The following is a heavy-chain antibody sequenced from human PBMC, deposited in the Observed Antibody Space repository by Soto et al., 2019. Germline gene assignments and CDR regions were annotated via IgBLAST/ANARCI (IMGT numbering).Heavy chain of an antibody. D-gene: IGHD6-13*01. CDR3: AGESSSWYIRYYYYGMDV. CDR1: GFTFSSYW. J-gene: IGHJ6*02. V-gene: IGHV3-7*03. Sequence: GGSLRLSCAASGFTFSSYWMSWVRQAPGKGLEWVANIKQDGSEKYYVDSVKGRFTISRDNAKNSLYLQMNSLRAEDTAVYYCAGESSSWYIRYYYYGMDVWGQGTTVTVSS. CDR2: IKQDGSEK.